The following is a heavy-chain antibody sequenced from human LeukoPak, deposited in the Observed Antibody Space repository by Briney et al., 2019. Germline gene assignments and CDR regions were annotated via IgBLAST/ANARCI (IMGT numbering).Heavy chain of an antibody. V-gene: IGHV4-34*01. CDR3: ARVGSPYSSSWYWFDP. CDR2: INHSGST. J-gene: IGHJ5*02. CDR1: GGSFSGYY. D-gene: IGHD6-13*01. Sequence: SETLSLTCAVYGGSFSGYYWSWIGQPPGKGLEWIGGINHSGSTNYNPSLKSRVTISVDTSKNQFSLKLSSVTAADTAVYYCARVGSPYSSSWYWFDPWGQGTLVTVSS.